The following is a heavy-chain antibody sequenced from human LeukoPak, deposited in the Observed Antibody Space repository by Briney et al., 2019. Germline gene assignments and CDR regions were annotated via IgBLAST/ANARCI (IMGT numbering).Heavy chain of an antibody. V-gene: IGHV5-51*01. CDR1: GYTFNSYW. CDR2: IYPGDSDT. J-gene: IGHJ4*02. CDR3: ARRYGSALYGVFDY. Sequence: GESLKISCKGSGYTFNSYWIGWVRQMPGAGLEWMGIIYPGDSDTRYSPSFQGQVTISADKSISTAYHQWSSLKASDSAMYYCARRYGSALYGVFDYWGQGTLVIVSS. D-gene: IGHD6-19*01.